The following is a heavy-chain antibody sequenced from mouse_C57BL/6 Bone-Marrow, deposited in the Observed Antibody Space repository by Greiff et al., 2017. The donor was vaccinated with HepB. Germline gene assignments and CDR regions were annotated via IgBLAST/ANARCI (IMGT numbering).Heavy chain of an antibody. CDR1: GFSLTSYG. CDR2: LWSGGST. D-gene: IGHD2-2*01. J-gene: IGHJ1*03. Sequence: VQLVESGPGLVQPSQSLSITCTVSGFSLTSYGVHWVRQSPGKGLEWLGVLWSGGSTDYNAAFISRLSISKDNSKSQVFFKMNRLQADDKAIYYCARNGDGYDWYFDVWGTGTTVTVSS. CDR3: ARNGDGYDWYFDV. V-gene: IGHV2-2*01.